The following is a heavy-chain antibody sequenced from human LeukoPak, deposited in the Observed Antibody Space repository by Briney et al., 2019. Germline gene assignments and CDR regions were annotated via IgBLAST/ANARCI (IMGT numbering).Heavy chain of an antibody. D-gene: IGHD5-24*01. CDR1: GGTFSSYA. CDR2: IIPIFGTA. CDR3: ARGRLMRWLQNRYYYMDV. J-gene: IGHJ6*03. V-gene: IGHV1-69*05. Sequence: SVKVSCKASGGTFSSYAISWVRQAPGQGLEWMGGIIPIFGTANYAQKFQGRVTMTRDMSTSTVYMELSSLRSEDTAVYYCARGRLMRWLQNRYYYMDVWGKGTTVTVSS.